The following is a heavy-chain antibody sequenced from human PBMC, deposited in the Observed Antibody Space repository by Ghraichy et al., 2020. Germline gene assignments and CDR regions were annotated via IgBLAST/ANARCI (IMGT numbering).Heavy chain of an antibody. CDR2: IYHSGST. CDR1: GGSISSSDW. J-gene: IGHJ4*02. Sequence: SETLSLTCAVSGGSISSSDWWNWVRQPPGKGLEWIGEIYHSGSTNYNPSLKSRVTISVDKSKNQFSLKPNSVTAADTAVYYCARDKDSGSYYFDYWGQGTLVTVSS. CDR3: ARDKDSGSYYFDY. D-gene: IGHD1-26*01. V-gene: IGHV4-4*02.